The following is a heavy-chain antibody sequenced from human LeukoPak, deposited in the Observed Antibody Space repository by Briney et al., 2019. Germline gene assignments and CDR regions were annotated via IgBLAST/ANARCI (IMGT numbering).Heavy chain of an antibody. Sequence: GGSLRLSCAASGFTFSNYGMHWVRQAPGKGLEWVAFIRYDGSNKYYADSVKGRFTISRDNSKNTLYLQMNSLRAEDTAVYYCAKDDRGVRAFDYWGQGTLVTVSS. CDR2: IRYDGSNK. J-gene: IGHJ4*02. D-gene: IGHD2-8*01. CDR3: AKDDRGVRAFDY. V-gene: IGHV3-30*02. CDR1: GFTFSNYG.